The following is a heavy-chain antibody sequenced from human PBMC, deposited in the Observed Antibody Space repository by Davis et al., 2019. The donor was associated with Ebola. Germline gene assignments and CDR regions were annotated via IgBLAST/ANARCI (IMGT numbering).Heavy chain of an antibody. Sequence: PGGSLRLSCAASGFTFSSYSMNWVRQAPGKGLEWVSSISGSSSYIYYADSVNGRFTISRDNAKNSLYLQMNSLRAADTTVYYCARGVLAAVRFDYYGMDVWGQGTTVTVSS. CDR2: ISGSSSYI. J-gene: IGHJ6*02. CDR1: GFTFSSYS. CDR3: ARGVLAAVRFDYYGMDV. D-gene: IGHD2-8*02. V-gene: IGHV3-21*01.